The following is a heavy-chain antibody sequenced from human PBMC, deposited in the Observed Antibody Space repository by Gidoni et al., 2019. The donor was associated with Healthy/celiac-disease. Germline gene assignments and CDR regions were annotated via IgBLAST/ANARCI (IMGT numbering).Heavy chain of an antibody. CDR1: GGSISSYY. J-gene: IGHJ2*01. V-gene: IGHV4-59*01. D-gene: IGHD3-22*01. Sequence: QVQLQESGPGLVKPSETLSLTCTGSGGSISSYYWSWIRQPPGKGLEWIGSIYYSGSTNYNPSLKSRVTISVDTSKNQFSLKLSSVTAADTAVYYCARDPRTYYYDSSGYPYWYFDLWGRGTLVTVSS. CDR3: ARDPRTYYYDSSGYPYWYFDL. CDR2: IYYSGST.